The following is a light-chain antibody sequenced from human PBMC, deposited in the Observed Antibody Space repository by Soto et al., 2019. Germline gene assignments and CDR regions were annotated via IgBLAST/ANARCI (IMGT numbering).Light chain of an antibody. V-gene: IGKV1-39*01. J-gene: IGKJ3*01. CDR3: QQSYRSPFT. CDR2: AAS. Sequence: DIQMTQSPSSLSASVGDRVTITCRASQSISSYLNWYQQKPGKAPNLLIYAASSLQSGVPSKFSGSGSGTDFTLTISSLQPDDFATYYCQQSYRSPFTFGPGTKVDIK. CDR1: QSISSY.